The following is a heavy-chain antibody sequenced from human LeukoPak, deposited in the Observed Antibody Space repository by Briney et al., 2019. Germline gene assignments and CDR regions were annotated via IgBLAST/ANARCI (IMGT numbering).Heavy chain of an antibody. D-gene: IGHD1-26*01. CDR3: ARELVREDDH. J-gene: IGHJ5*02. V-gene: IGHV3-53*01. CDR2: TNSGGSA. Sequence: GGSLRLSCAASGFIVSSNYMGWVRQAPGKGLEWVSSTNSGGSANYADSVKGRFTISRDNSKNTVYLQMNSLRAEDTAVYYCARELVREDDHWGQGTLVIVSS. CDR1: GFIVSSNY.